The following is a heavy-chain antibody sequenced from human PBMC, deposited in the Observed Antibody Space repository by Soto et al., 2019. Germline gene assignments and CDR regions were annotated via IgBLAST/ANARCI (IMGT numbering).Heavy chain of an antibody. Sequence: PSETLSLTCTVSGGSISPYYWSWIRHPPGKALEWIGYIFYCGSTNYNPSLESRVTISVDMSKNQFSLKLGSVTAADTAVYYCARITGSGPNAFDIWGQGTMVTVSS. CDR1: GGSISPYY. CDR3: ARITGSGPNAFDI. CDR2: IFYCGST. D-gene: IGHD3-10*01. V-gene: IGHV4-59*01. J-gene: IGHJ3*02.